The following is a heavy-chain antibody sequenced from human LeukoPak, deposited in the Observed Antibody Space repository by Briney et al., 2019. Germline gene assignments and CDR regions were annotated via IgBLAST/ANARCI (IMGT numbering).Heavy chain of an antibody. J-gene: IGHJ4*02. CDR2: ISYDGSNK. CDR1: GFTFSSYA. V-gene: IGHV3-30-3*01. CDR3: AKDLYHTGWLFDY. Sequence: PGGSLRLSCAASGFTFSSYAMSWVRQAPGKGLEWVAVISYDGSNKYYADSVKGRFTISRDNSKNTLYLQMNSLRAEDTAVYYCAKDLYHTGWLFDYWGQGTLVTVSS. D-gene: IGHD6-19*01.